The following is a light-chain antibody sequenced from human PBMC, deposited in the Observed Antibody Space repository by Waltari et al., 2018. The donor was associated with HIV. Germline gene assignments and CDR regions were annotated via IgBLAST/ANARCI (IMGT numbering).Light chain of an antibody. J-gene: IGKJ2*01. V-gene: IGKV1-5*03. CDR1: QTISSW. CDR3: QQYLNYPYT. CDR2: KAS. Sequence: DIRMTQTPSTLSTSVGDRVTITCRACQTISSWLAWYQQKPGKAPKVLIYKASSLESGVPSRFSGSGSGTEFTLTISSLQPDDSATYYCQQYLNYPYTFGQGTKVEIK.